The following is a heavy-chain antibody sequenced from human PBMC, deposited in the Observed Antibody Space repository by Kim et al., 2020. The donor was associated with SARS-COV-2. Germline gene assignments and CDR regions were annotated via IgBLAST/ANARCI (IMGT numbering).Heavy chain of an antibody. CDR3: ARAPIGTFYSSSKNVGFDP. CDR1: GGSFSGYY. D-gene: IGHD6-13*01. V-gene: IGHV4-34*01. CDR2: INHSGST. Sequence: SETLSLTCAVYGGSFSGYYWSWIRQPPGKGLEWIGEINHSGSTNYNPSLKSRVTISVDTSKNQFSLKLSSVTAADTAVYYCARAPIGTFYSSSKNVGFDPWGQGTLVTVSS. J-gene: IGHJ5*02.